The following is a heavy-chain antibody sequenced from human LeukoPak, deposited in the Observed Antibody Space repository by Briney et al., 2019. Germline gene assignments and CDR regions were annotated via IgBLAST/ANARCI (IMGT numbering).Heavy chain of an antibody. CDR1: GFTFSSSA. J-gene: IGHJ4*02. Sequence: GGSLRLSCATSGFTFSSSAMSWVRQAPGKGLEWVAVISYDGSNKYYADSVKGRFTISRDNSKNTLYLQMNSLRAEDTAVYYCAKDQAGSGFDYWGQGTLVTVSS. D-gene: IGHD6-19*01. V-gene: IGHV3-30*18. CDR2: ISYDGSNK. CDR3: AKDQAGSGFDY.